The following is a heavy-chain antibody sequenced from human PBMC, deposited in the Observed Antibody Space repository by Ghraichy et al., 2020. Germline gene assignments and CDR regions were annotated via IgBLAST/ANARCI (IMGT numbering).Heavy chain of an antibody. CDR3: AKDIAEDSGSFHFDY. CDR2: ISWNSGSI. V-gene: IGHV3-9*01. D-gene: IGHD1-26*01. CDR1: GFTFDDYA. J-gene: IGHJ4*02. Sequence: GGSLRLSCAASGFTFDDYAMHWVRQAPGKGLEWVSGISWNSGSIGYADSVKGRFTISRDNAKNSLYLQMNSLRAEDTALYYCAKDIAEDSGSFHFDYWGQGTLVTVSS.